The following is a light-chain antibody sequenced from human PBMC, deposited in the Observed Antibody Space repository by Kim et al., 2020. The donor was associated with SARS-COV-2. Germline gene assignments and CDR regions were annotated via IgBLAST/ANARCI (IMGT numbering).Light chain of an antibody. J-gene: IGKJ1*01. CDR2: KAS. CDR1: QTNSNY. Sequence: SSIGNRVTVTCRASQTNSNYVNWYQQKPGKAPKLLMYKASTLQSGVPSRFSGSGSGTDFTLTINSLQPEDFAIYYCQQSYLNPVTFGQGTKVDIK. V-gene: IGKV1-39*01. CDR3: QQSYLNPVT.